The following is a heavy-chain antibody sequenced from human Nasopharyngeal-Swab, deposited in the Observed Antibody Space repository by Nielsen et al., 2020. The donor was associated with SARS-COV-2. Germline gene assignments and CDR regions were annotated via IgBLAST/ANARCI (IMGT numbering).Heavy chain of an antibody. Sequence: ALVKVSCKASGYTFTSYDINWVRQATAQGLEWMGWMNPNSGNTGYAQKFQGRVTMTRNTSISTAYMELSSLRSEDTAVYYCARDVAWWGSDYYYGMDVWGQGTTVTVSS. CDR1: GYTFTSYD. CDR2: MNPNSGNT. D-gene: IGHD2-15*01. V-gene: IGHV1-8*01. CDR3: ARDVAWWGSDYYYGMDV. J-gene: IGHJ6*02.